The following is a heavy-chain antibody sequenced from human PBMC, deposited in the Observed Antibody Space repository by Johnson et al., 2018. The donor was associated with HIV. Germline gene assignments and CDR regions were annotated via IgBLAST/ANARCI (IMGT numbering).Heavy chain of an antibody. D-gene: IGHD3-10*01. CDR3: ARVGGWGAFDI. CDR2: FCSGGNT. V-gene: IGHV3-53*01. J-gene: IGHJ3*02. Sequence: VLLVESGGGLVKPGGSLRLSCAASGFIVSSNYMSWVRQAPGKGLEWVSGFCSGGNTYYADSVKGRFTISRDNSKNTLFLQMNSLRAEDTAVYYCARVGGWGAFDIWGQGTRVTVSS. CDR1: GFIVSSNY.